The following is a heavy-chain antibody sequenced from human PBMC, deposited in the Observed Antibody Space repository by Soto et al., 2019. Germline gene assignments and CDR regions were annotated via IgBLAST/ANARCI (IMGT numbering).Heavy chain of an antibody. CDR3: AREGSELDYYYYGMDV. V-gene: IGHV4-28*03. J-gene: IGHJ6*02. Sequence: SETLSLPCAVSGYTISSSNWWGWIRQPPGKGLEWIGYIYYSGSTNYNPSLKSRVTISVDTSKNQFSLKLSSVTAADTAVYYCAREGSELDYYYYGMDVWGQGTTVTVSS. CDR1: GYTISSSNW. CDR2: IYYSGST. D-gene: IGHD3-10*01.